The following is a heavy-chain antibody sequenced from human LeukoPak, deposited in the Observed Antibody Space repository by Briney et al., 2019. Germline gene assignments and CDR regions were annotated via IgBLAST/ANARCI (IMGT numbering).Heavy chain of an antibody. CDR2: TASDGSNK. D-gene: IGHD3-22*01. Sequence: GGSLRLSCAASGFTFSDYGMHWVRRAPGKGLEWGGVTASDGSNKFYADSVKGRFTVSRDNSKNTLYLHMNSLRAADTAVYYCARDNDPDYSSSPGWFDLWGQGTLVTVSS. J-gene: IGHJ5*02. V-gene: IGHV3-30*06. CDR3: ARDNDPDYSSSPGWFDL. CDR1: GFTFSDYG.